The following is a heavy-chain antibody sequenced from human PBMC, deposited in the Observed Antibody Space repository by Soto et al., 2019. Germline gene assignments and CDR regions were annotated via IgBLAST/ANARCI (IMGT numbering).Heavy chain of an antibody. D-gene: IGHD3-22*01. J-gene: IGHJ4*02. CDR1: GFTFSSYE. CDR3: ARDKDYYDSSGYSYHFDY. V-gene: IGHV3-48*03. Sequence: GGSLRLSCAASGFTFSSYEMNWVRQAPGKGLEWVSYISSSGSTIYYADSVKGRFTISRDNAKNSLYLQMNSLRAEDTAVYYCARDKDYYDSSGYSYHFDYWGQGTLVTVSS. CDR2: ISSSGSTI.